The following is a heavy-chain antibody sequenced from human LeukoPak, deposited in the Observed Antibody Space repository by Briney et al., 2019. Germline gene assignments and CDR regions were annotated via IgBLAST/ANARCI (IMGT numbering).Heavy chain of an antibody. Sequence: GGSLRLSCAASGLTFSSYAMSWVRQAPGKGLEWVSGISGNGGGTYCADSVKGRFTISRDNAKNSLYLQMSSLRDEDTAVYYCARPSYYGSGNYPCDYWGQGTLVTVSS. D-gene: IGHD3-10*01. CDR1: GLTFSSYA. J-gene: IGHJ4*02. CDR3: ARPSYYGSGNYPCDY. V-gene: IGHV3-23*01. CDR2: ISGNGGGT.